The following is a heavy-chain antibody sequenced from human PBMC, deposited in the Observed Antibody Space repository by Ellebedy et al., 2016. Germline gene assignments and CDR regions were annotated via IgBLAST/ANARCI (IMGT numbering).Heavy chain of an antibody. J-gene: IGHJ4*02. CDR3: ARGAPLGGNFFDY. Sequence: SETLSLXXTVSGGSISNYYWNWIRQPPGKGLEWIGYIYYSGSTNYNPSLKSRVTISVDTSRNQFSLKLSSVTAADTAVYYCARGAPLGGNFFDYWGQGTLVTVFS. CDR1: GGSISNYY. D-gene: IGHD1-26*01. CDR2: IYYSGST. V-gene: IGHV4-59*01.